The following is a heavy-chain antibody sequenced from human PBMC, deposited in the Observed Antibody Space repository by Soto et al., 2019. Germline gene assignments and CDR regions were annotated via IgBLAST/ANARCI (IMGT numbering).Heavy chain of an antibody. Sequence: EVQLVESGGGLVQPGGSLRLSCAASGFTFSSYSMNWVRQAPGKGLEWGSYISSSSRTKYDADSVQGRFTISRDNAKNSLYLQMNSLRDEDTAVYYCARDNDYDFCSGYYKGYGYWGQGTLVTVSS. CDR1: GFTFSSYS. CDR3: ARDNDYDFCSGYYKGYGY. J-gene: IGHJ4*02. V-gene: IGHV3-48*02. CDR2: ISSSSRTK. D-gene: IGHD3-3*01.